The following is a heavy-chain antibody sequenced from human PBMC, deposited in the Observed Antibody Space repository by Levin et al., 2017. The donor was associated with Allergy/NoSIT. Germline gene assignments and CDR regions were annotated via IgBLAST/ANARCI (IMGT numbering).Heavy chain of an antibody. J-gene: IGHJ5*02. Sequence: ASVKVSCKASGYNFIAYSIYWVRQAPGQGLQWMGWINPNSGGTKYAQKFQGRITLTRDTSMTTAYMELNNLTSDDSAVYYCARFSGFYGSGPWGQGTLVTVSS. D-gene: IGHD3-10*01. CDR1: GYNFIAYS. V-gene: IGHV1-2*02. CDR2: INPNSGGT. CDR3: ARFSGFYGSGP.